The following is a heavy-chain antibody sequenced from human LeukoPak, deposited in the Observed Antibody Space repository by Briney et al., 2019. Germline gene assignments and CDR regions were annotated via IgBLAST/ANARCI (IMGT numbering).Heavy chain of an antibody. CDR1: GDSISSRDYY. V-gene: IGHV4-30-4*08. D-gene: IGHD2-15*01. J-gene: IGHJ4*02. CDR3: AKGTDQSCSGSFCYYFDF. CDR2: FNYSGST. Sequence: PSQTVSLACSVSGDSISSRDYYWSWIRQPPGKGLEWIGYFNYSGSTSYNPSLKSRVTISVDTSKNQFSLRLSSVTAADTAVYYCAKGTDQSCSGSFCYYFDFWGQGALVTVSS.